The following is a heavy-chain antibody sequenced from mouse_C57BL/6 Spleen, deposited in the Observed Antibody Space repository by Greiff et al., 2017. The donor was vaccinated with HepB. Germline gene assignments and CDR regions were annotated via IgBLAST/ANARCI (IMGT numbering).Heavy chain of an antibody. CDR2: ISDGGSYT. J-gene: IGHJ2*01. V-gene: IGHV5-4*01. CDR1: GFTFSSYA. CDR3: ARDNYLYSFDY. Sequence: EVQLVESGGGLVKPGGSLKLSCAASGFTFSSYAMSWVRQTPEKRLEWVATISDGGSYTYYPDNVKGRFTISRDNAKNNLYLQMSHLKSEDTAMYYCARDNYLYSFDYWGQGTTLTVSS. D-gene: IGHD2-1*01.